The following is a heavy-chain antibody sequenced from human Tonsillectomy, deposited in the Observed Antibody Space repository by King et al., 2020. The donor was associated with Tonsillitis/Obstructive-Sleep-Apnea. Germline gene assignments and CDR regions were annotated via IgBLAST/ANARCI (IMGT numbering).Heavy chain of an antibody. CDR2: ISYDESNK. V-gene: IGHV3-30*04. Sequence: HVQLVESGGGVVQPGRSLRLSCAASGFTFSSYALHWVRQAPGKGLEWVAVISYDESNKYYADSVKGRFTISRDNSKNTLYLQMNSLRAEDTAVYYCARSVYDILTGPPRYWGQGTLVTVSS. D-gene: IGHD3-9*01. J-gene: IGHJ4*02. CDR3: ARSVYDILTGPPRY. CDR1: GFTFSSYA.